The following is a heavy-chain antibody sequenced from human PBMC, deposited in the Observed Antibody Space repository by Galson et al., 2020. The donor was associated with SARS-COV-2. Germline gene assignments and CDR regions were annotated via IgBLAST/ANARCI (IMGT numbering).Heavy chain of an antibody. D-gene: IGHD2-15*01. V-gene: IGHV3-48*04. CDR2: ISSSSSTI. CDR1: GFTFSSYS. J-gene: IGHJ4*02. CDR3: ARDHTTVDCSGGSCYHDY. Sequence: GESLKISCAASGFTFSSYSMNWVRQAPGKGLEWVSYISSSSSTIYYADSVKGRFTISRDNAKNSLYLQMNSLRAEDTAVYYCARDHTTVDCSGGSCYHDYWGQGTLVTVSS.